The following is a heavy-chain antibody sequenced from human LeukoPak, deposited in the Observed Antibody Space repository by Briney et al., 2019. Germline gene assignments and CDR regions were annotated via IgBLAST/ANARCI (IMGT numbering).Heavy chain of an antibody. CDR3: ASLAFDYYDSSGYEL. CDR1: GYTFTGYY. J-gene: IGHJ4*02. D-gene: IGHD3-22*01. V-gene: IGHV1-2*06. CDR2: INPNSGGT. Sequence: ASVKVSCKASGYTFTGYYMHWVRQAPGQGLEWMGRINPNSGGTNYAQKFQGRVTMTRDTSISTAYMELSRLRSDDTAVCYCASLAFDYYDSSGYELWGQGTLVTVSS.